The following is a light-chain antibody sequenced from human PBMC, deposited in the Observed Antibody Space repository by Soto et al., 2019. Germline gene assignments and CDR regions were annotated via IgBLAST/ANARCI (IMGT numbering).Light chain of an antibody. J-gene: IGLJ3*02. CDR3: ETWDSHSWV. CDR1: SGHSSYI. CDR2: LETSGSY. Sequence: QPVLAQSPSASASLGSSVKLTCTLSSGHSSYIIAWHQQQPGKAPRYLMNLETSGSYNKGSGVPDRFSGSSAGADRYLTISNLLCEDEADNYRETWDSHSWVFGGGTNLTVL. V-gene: IGLV4-60*02.